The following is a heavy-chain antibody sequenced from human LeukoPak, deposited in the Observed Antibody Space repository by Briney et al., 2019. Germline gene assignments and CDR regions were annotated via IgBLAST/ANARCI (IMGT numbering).Heavy chain of an antibody. CDR1: GYSIITYW. Sequence: GESLKISCKASGYSIITYWIGWVRQMPGKGLEWMGIIHPGDSDTRYSPSLQGQVTISVDKSISTAYLQWSSLKASDTAMYYCARLKVVTSSYWYFDLWGRGTLVTVSS. V-gene: IGHV5-51*01. CDR2: IHPGDSDT. D-gene: IGHD4-23*01. CDR3: ARLKVVTSSYWYFDL. J-gene: IGHJ2*01.